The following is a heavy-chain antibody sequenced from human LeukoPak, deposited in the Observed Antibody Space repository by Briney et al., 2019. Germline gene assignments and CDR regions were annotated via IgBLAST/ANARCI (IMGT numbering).Heavy chain of an antibody. D-gene: IGHD5-12*01. CDR3: ARGPSGYHNI. CDR1: EFSVGSNY. CDR2: IYSGGST. V-gene: IGHV3-66*01. Sequence: GGSLRLSCAASEFSVGSNYMTWVRQAPGKGLEWVSLIYSGGSTYYADSVKGRFTISRDNSKNTLYLQMNSLRAEDTAVYYCARGPSGYHNIGGQGTLVTVSS. J-gene: IGHJ4*02.